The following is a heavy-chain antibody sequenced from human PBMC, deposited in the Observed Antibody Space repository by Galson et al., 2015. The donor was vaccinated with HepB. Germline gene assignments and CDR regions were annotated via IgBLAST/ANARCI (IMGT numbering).Heavy chain of an antibody. CDR3: AKGVPNGRSWYGSMDL. D-gene: IGHD6-13*01. CDR2: IRYDGNYK. V-gene: IGHV3-30*02. J-gene: IGHJ6*02. Sequence: SLRLSCATSGFPFSNYGVHWVRQAPGKGLEWVAFIRYDGNYKYYADSVKGRFTISRDNSKDTLALQMSNLRVVDTAEYYCAKGVPNGRSWYGSMDLWGQGTTVTVS. CDR1: GFPFSNYG.